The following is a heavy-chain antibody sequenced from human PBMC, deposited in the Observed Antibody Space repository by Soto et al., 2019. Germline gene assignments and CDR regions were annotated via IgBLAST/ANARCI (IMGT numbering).Heavy chain of an antibody. CDR3: AADRKIVGTIGAFDF. CDR1: KYTLTELT. CDR2: SAPEEGEP. V-gene: IGHV1-24*01. D-gene: IGHD1-26*01. Sequence: QVQLIQSGAEVRKPGASVKVSCKVPKYTLTELTIDWLRQAPGKGLEWMGRSAPEEGEPIYPQKSQGRLSMTEDPSTDTAYMELTSLRFEDTAVYFCAADRKIVGTIGAFDFWGQGTLVTVSS. J-gene: IGHJ4*02.